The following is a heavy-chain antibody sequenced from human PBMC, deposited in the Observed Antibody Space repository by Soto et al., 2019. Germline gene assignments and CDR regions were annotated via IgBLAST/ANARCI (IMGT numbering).Heavy chain of an antibody. CDR1: GFTFSTYW. CDR2: IKGDGSST. V-gene: IGHV3-74*01. J-gene: IGHJ4*02. Sequence: EVQLVESGGDSVQPGGSLRLSCAASGFTFSTYWMHWVRQAPGEGLVWVSRIKGDGSSTSSADSVEGRFTISRDNAKNTVYLHMNSLRADDTAVYYCARGAFHNYYVDSWGQVTLVTVSS. CDR3: ARGAFHNYYVDS. D-gene: IGHD3-3*02.